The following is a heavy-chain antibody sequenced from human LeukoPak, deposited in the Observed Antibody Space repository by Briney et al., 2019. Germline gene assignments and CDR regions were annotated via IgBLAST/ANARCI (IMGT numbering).Heavy chain of an antibody. D-gene: IGHD3-16*01. CDR3: ARAVGPFDY. J-gene: IGHJ4*02. Sequence: SGGSLRLSCATSGFTFSTYGIHWVRQAPGKGLEWVAAIWPDGSYKYYADSVEGRFTISRDNSKNTVYLQMNTLRDEDTAVYYCARAVGPFDYWGQGTLVTVSS. CDR1: GFTFSTYG. CDR2: IWPDGSYK. V-gene: IGHV3-33*01.